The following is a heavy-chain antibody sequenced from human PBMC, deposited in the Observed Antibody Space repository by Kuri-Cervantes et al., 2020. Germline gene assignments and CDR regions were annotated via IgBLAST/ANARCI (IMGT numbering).Heavy chain of an antibody. J-gene: IGHJ6*02. Sequence: ASVKVSCKASGYTFTSYDINWVRQATGQGLEWMGWMNPNSGNTGYAQKFQGRVTMTRNTSISTAYMELSSLRPEDTAVYYCARAIGMGTYYYYGMDVWGQGTTVTVSS. CDR1: GYTFTSYD. V-gene: IGHV1-8*01. D-gene: IGHD3-16*02. CDR2: MNPNSGNT. CDR3: ARAIGMGTYYYYGMDV.